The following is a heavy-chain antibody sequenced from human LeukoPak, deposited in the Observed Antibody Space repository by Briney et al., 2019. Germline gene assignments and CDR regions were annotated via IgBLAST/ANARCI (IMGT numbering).Heavy chain of an antibody. CDR1: GFTFADFA. Sequence: GGSLRLSCVASGFTFADFAMHWVRQAPGRGLEWVSGVCWNRGTIGYADSVKGGLTISRDNAKNSLYRQMNIRGGEDMALYYCAKARSGWYIVGFDYWGQGTLVTVSS. V-gene: IGHV3-9*03. J-gene: IGHJ4*02. D-gene: IGHD6-19*01. CDR2: VCWNRGTI. CDR3: AKARSGWYIVGFDY.